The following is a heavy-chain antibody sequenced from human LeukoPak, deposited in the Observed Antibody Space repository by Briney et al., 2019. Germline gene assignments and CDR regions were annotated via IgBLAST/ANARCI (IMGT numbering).Heavy chain of an antibody. J-gene: IGHJ6*02. CDR1: GGSISTYY. CDR2: IYYSGST. CDR3: ARHHNYHYGMDV. Sequence: PSETLSLTCTVSGGSISTYYWSWIRQPPGKGLEWLGYIYYSGSTNYNPSLKSRVTISVDTSKNQFSLKLSSVAAADTAVYYCARHHNYHYGMDVWGQGTTVTVSS. V-gene: IGHV4-59*08.